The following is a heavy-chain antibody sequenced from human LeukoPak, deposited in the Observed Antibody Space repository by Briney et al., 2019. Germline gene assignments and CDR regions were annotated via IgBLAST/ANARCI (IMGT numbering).Heavy chain of an antibody. D-gene: IGHD3-10*01. CDR1: GFIFSDYS. V-gene: IGHV3-21*01. CDR2: IDSTSTYV. J-gene: IGHJ4*02. Sequence: GGSLRLSCAASGFIFSDYSMNWVCQTPGKRLEWVSSIDSTSTYVYYVDSVKGRFTVSRDNAKRSLYLQMNSLSAEDTAIYYCARNFDYYGSGTYNDWWGQGTLITVSS. CDR3: ARNFDYYGSGTYNDW.